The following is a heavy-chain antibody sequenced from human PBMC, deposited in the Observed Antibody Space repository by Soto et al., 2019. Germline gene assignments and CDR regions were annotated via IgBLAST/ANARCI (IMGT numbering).Heavy chain of an antibody. D-gene: IGHD4-17*01. CDR3: AREPTLYGDHRYFDL. CDR2: IYYSGST. J-gene: IGHJ2*01. Sequence: QVQLQESGPGLVKPSQTLSLTCTVSGGSISIGDYYWSWIRQPPGKGLEWIGYIYYSGSTYYNPSLKSRVTISVDTSTNQFSLKLSSVIAADTAVYYCAREPTLYGDHRYFDLWGRGTLVTVSS. CDR1: GGSISIGDYY. V-gene: IGHV4-30-4*01.